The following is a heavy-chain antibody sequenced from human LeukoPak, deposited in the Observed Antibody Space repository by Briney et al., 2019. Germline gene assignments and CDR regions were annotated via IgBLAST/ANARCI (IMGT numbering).Heavy chain of an antibody. J-gene: IGHJ4*02. D-gene: IGHD3-10*01. V-gene: IGHV4-61*08. CDR1: GGSISSGGYS. CDR2: IYYSGST. Sequence: SETLSLTCAVSGGSISSGGYSWSWIRQPPGKGLEWIGYIYYSGSTNYNPSLKSRVTISVDTSKNQFSVKLSSVIAADTAVYYCARVVIVGSSRVKGLWGSGTATPQYYFDYWGQGILVTVSS. CDR3: ARVVIVGSSRVKGLWGSGTATPQYYFDY.